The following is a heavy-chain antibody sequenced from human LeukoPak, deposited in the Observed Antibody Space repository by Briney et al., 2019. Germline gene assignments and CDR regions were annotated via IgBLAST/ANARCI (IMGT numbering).Heavy chain of an antibody. CDR1: GGSISSYY. CDR2: IYYSGST. CDR3: ARVFTLGYCSGRSCYSNAFDI. D-gene: IGHD2-15*01. V-gene: IGHV4-59*12. Sequence: SETLSLTCTVSGGSISSYYWSWIRQPPGKGLEWIGYIYYSGSTNYNPSLKSRVTISVDTSKNQFSLKLSSVTAADTAVYYCARVFTLGYCSGRSCYSNAFDIWGQGTMVTVSS. J-gene: IGHJ3*02.